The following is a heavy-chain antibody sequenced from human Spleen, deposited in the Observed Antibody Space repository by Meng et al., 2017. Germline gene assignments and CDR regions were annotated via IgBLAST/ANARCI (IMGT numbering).Heavy chain of an antibody. Sequence: SVKVSCKASGGTFSSVVINWVRQAPGHGLEWMGGIIPMLGTTTYAQQFQGRVTMTADESTSTAYMELSSLRSEDTAVYYCARDQEIAIGSGRGMDVWGQGTTVTVSS. CDR1: GGTFSSVV. V-gene: IGHV1-69*13. J-gene: IGHJ6*02. D-gene: IGHD1-1*01. CDR2: IIPMLGTT. CDR3: ARDQEIAIGSGRGMDV.